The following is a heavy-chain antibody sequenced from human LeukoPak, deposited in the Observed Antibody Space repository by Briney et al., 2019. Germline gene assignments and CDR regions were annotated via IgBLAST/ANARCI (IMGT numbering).Heavy chain of an antibody. D-gene: IGHD1-26*01. J-gene: IGHJ4*02. CDR1: GFTFRSYW. Sequence: GGSLRLSCAASGFTFRSYWMAWVRQAPGKGLEWVANIKEDESAKHQADSVKGRFTISRDNTQNSVYLQMSSLRGEDTAVYYCARDVGGSLDYWGQGTLVTVSS. CDR2: IKEDESAK. CDR3: ARDVGGSLDY. V-gene: IGHV3-7*01.